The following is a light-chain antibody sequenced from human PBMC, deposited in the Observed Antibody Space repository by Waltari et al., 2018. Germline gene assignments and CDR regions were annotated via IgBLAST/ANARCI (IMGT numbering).Light chain of an antibody. CDR2: DVI. Sequence: QSALTQPASVSGSPGPSTTISCTRTSTAFAPYLYSSWYQKFPGKVPKLIIYDVIRRPSGVSNRFSGSKSGNTASLTISGLQGEDEAHYYCNSYTNNSTLVFGGGTELTVL. J-gene: IGLJ3*02. CDR1: STAFAPYLY. V-gene: IGLV2-14*01. CDR3: NSYTNNSTLV.